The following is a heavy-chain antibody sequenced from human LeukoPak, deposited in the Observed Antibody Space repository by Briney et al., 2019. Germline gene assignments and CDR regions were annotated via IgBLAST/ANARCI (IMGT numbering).Heavy chain of an antibody. CDR3: ATFGWLQSNWFDP. D-gene: IGHD5-24*01. CDR2: FDPEDGET. Sequence: ASVKVSCKVSGYTLTELSMHWVRQAPGKGLEWMGGFDPEDGETIYAQKFQGRVTMTEDTSTDTACMGLSSLRSEDTAVYYCATFGWLQSNWFDPWGQGTLVTVSS. J-gene: IGHJ5*02. V-gene: IGHV1-24*01. CDR1: GYTLTELS.